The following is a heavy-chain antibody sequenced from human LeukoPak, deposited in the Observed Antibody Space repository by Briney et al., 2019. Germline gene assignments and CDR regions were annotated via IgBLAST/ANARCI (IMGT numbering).Heavy chain of an antibody. D-gene: IGHD2-15*01. V-gene: IGHV4-4*09. J-gene: IGHJ3*02. Sequence: PSGTLSLTCAVSGGSISNYYGSWIRQPPGKGREWIGYLHTVGPSTPHPPPRIRFPISVDPSKNRSSLSLRSVPAADPAVYFCARLSAALHLGAFDIWGQRTMVTVSS. CDR2: LHTVGPS. CDR1: GGSISNYY. CDR3: ARLSAALHLGAFDI.